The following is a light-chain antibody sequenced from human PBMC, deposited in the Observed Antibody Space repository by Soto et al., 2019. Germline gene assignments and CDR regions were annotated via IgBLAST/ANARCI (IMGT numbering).Light chain of an antibody. V-gene: IGKV3-15*01. Sequence: EIVLTQSPGTLSLSPRERATLSCRTSQSVSSTYLAWYQQKPGQAPRLLIYGAYTRATGIPARFSGSGSGTEFTLTISSLQSEDFAVYYCQQYNNWPRTFGQGTKVDIK. CDR1: QSVSSTY. CDR2: GAY. J-gene: IGKJ1*01. CDR3: QQYNNWPRT.